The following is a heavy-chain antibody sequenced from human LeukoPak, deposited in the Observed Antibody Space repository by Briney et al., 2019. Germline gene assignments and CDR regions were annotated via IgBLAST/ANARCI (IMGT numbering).Heavy chain of an antibody. CDR1: GGSISSYY. Sequence: MSSETLSLTCTVSGGSISSYYWSWIRQPPGKGLEWIGYIYYSGSTNYNPSLKSRVTISVDTSKNQFSLKLSSVTAADTAVYYCARDSLGDYADYWGQGTLVTVSS. D-gene: IGHD4-17*01. V-gene: IGHV4-59*01. CDR2: IYYSGST. CDR3: ARDSLGDYADY. J-gene: IGHJ4*02.